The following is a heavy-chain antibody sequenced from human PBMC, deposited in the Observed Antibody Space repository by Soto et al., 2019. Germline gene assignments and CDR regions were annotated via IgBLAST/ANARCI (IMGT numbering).Heavy chain of an antibody. CDR1: GFTFSSYA. J-gene: IGHJ4*02. V-gene: IGHV3-30-3*01. CDR3: AGGSSVACTSFYFDY. Sequence: QVQLVESGGGVVQPGRSLRLSCSASGFTFSSYAMHWVRQAPGKGLEWVAVISYDGSNKYYADSVKGRFTISRDNSKNTLYLQMNSLRAEDTAVYYCAGGSSVACTSFYFDYWGQGTLVTVSS. CDR2: ISYDGSNK. D-gene: IGHD6-19*01.